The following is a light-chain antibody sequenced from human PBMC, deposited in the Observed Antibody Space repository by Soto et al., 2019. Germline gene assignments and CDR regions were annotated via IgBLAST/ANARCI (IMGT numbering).Light chain of an antibody. CDR1: QSIDGW. J-gene: IGKJ1*01. CDR2: RAS. CDR3: QQYHTYWT. V-gene: IGKV1-5*03. Sequence: DIQMTQSPSTLSASVGDRVTLTCRASQSIDGWLAWYQQKPGKAPRLLIYRASDLESGVPSRFRGSGSGTEFSLTISSMQSDDFATYYCQQYHTYWTFGQGTKVDI.